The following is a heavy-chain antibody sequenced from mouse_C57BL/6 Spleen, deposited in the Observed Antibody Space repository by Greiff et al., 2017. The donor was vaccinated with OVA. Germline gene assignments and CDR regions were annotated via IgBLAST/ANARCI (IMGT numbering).Heavy chain of an antibody. CDR3: ARSPFYYGSSYDYAMDY. Sequence: QVQLQQPGAELVKPGASVKLSCKASGYTFTSYWMHWVKQRPGQGLEWIGMIHPNSGSTNYNEKFKSKATLTVDKSYSTDYMQLSSLTSEDSAVYNCARSPFYYGSSYDYAMDYWGQGTSVTVSS. D-gene: IGHD1-1*01. CDR1: GYTFTSYW. CDR2: IHPNSGST. J-gene: IGHJ4*01. V-gene: IGHV1-64*01.